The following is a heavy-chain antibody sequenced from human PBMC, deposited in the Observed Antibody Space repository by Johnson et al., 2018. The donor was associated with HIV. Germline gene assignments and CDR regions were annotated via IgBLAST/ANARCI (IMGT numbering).Heavy chain of an antibody. CDR1: GFTFSNYA. CDR3: ARVGVSGYDLAAFDI. D-gene: IGHD5-12*01. CDR2: ISYDGSNK. V-gene: IGHV3-30*04. Sequence: QEKLVESGGGLVQPGGSLRLSCAASGFTFSNYAMHWVRQAPGRGLEWVAVISYDGSNKYYADSVKGRFTISRDNSKNTLYLQMNSLRAEDTAIYYCARVGVSGYDLAAFDIWGRGTMVTVSS. J-gene: IGHJ3*02.